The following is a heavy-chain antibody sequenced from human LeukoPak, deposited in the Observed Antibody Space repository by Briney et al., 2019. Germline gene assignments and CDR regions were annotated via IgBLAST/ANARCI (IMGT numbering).Heavy chain of an antibody. J-gene: IGHJ4*02. V-gene: IGHV3-49*04. CDR3: SRNGLVDFDY. CDR1: GFAFDDGA. Sequence: GGSLRPSCTTSGFAFDDGAMSGVRQPAGKGLAGVGLSRRRAYGGAAEYAASVKGRFIISRDDSKGIAYLPMHSLKTEDTAVYYCSRNGLVDFDYWGQGSRVIVSP. CDR2: SRRRAYGGAA.